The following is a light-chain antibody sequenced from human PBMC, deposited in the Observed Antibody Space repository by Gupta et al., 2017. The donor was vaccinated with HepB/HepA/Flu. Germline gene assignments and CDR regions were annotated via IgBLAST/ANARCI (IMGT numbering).Light chain of an antibody. CDR3: SAWDSSLNGHV. CDR2: KNN. Sequence: AGLTQPPSVSTGLRQTATLTCTGNSNNVGHEGAVWLQQHQGHPPKLLSYKNNDRPSGIPERFSASRSGNTASLTITEVQPEDEADYYCSAWDSSLNGHVFGTGTKVNVL. J-gene: IGLJ1*01. CDR1: SNNVGHEG. V-gene: IGLV10-54*04.